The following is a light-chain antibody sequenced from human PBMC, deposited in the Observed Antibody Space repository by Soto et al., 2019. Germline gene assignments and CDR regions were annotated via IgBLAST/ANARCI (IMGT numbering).Light chain of an antibody. CDR2: AND. Sequence: QSVLTQPPSVSGAPGQRVTISCTGSSSNIGAGYDVQWYQQVPGAAPKLLIYANDNRPSGVPDRFSGSKSDTSASLAITGLQADDEADYYCQSYDGSLSSVLFGGGTQLTVL. V-gene: IGLV1-40*01. CDR3: QSYDGSLSSVL. J-gene: IGLJ2*01. CDR1: SSNIGAGYD.